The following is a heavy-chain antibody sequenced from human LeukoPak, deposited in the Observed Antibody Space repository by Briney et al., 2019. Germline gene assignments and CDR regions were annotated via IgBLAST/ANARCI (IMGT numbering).Heavy chain of an antibody. V-gene: IGHV3-33*06. CDR2: IWYDGSNK. CDR3: AKDRSPDSAIFGVVTRPFDY. Sequence: GGSLRLSCAASGFTFSSYGMHWVRQAPGKGLEWVAVIWYDGSNKYYADSVKGRFTISRDNSKNTLYLQMNSLRAEDTAVYYCAKDRSPDSAIFGVVTRPFDYWGQGTLVTVSS. J-gene: IGHJ4*02. D-gene: IGHD3-3*01. CDR1: GFTFSSYG.